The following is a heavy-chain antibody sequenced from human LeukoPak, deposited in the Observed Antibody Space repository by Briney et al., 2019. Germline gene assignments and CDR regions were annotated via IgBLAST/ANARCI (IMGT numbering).Heavy chain of an antibody. V-gene: IGHV3-7*01. CDR2: IKQDGSEK. J-gene: IGHJ4*02. Sequence: GGSLRLSCAASGFTFSSYWMSWVRQAPGKGLEWVANIKQDGSEKYYVDSVKGRFTISRDNAKNSLYLQMNSLRVEDTAVYFCARDRIEYSSGWYAIHWGQGTLVSVSS. D-gene: IGHD6-19*01. CDR3: ARDRIEYSSGWYAIH. CDR1: GFTFSSYW.